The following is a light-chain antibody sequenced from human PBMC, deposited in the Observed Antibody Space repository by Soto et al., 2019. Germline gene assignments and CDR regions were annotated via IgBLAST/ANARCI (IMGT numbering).Light chain of an antibody. CDR2: DAS. Sequence: EIVLTQSPATLSLSPGEGATLSCGASQSVYSGYVAWYQQKPGLAPRLLIYDASNRATGIPDRFSGSGSGPDFTLIISRLESEDFAVYYCQQYGSSPYTFGQGTKLEIK. J-gene: IGKJ2*01. V-gene: IGKV3D-20*01. CDR3: QQYGSSPYT. CDR1: QSVYSGY.